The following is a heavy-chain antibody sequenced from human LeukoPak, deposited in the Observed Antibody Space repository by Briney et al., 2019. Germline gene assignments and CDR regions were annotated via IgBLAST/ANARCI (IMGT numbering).Heavy chain of an antibody. CDR1: GFTLSKYN. J-gene: IGHJ6*03. CDR3: ARDPYSGSYGNYYYYFMDV. CDR2: IYCGSSYI. Sequence: GGSPRLSRSAPGFTLSKYNKKRVRPAPGKGLGWGSSIYCGSSYIYYADSVKGRFTISRDNAKNSLYLQMNSLRAEDTAVYYCARDPYSGSYGNYYYYFMDVWGKGTTVTISS. D-gene: IGHD1-26*01. V-gene: IGHV3-21*01.